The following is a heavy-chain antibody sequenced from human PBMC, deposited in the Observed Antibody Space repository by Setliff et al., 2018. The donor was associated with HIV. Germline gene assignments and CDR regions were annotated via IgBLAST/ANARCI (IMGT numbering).Heavy chain of an antibody. CDR2: MNHSGNT. Sequence: SETLSLTCAVYGGSFSGYYWSWIRQPPGKGLEWIGEMNHSGNTTYNPSLKSRVTISVDTTKNQFSLKLNTVTAADTAIYYCFLEVPLMMGTTPPLWGQGTLVTVSS. V-gene: IGHV4-34*01. CDR1: GGSFSGYY. D-gene: IGHD1-7*01. J-gene: IGHJ4*02. CDR3: FLEVPLMMGTTPPL.